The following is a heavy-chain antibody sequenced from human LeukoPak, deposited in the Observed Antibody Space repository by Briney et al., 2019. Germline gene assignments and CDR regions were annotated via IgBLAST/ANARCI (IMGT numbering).Heavy chain of an antibody. CDR3: ARLHYDVLTGPFDY. V-gene: IGHV3-23*01. J-gene: IGHJ4*02. CDR1: GFTFSNYA. Sequence: GGSLRLSCAASGFTFSNYALSWVRQAPGKGLEWVSAISGSGSSTYYADSVKGRFAISRDNSKNTLWLQMNSLRAEDTAVYYCARLHYDVLTGPFDYWGQGTLVTVSS. CDR2: ISGSGSST. D-gene: IGHD3-9*01.